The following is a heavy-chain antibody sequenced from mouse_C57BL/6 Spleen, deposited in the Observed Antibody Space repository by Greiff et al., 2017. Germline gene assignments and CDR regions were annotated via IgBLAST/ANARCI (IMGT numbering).Heavy chain of an antibody. Sequence: VKLMESGAELVKPGASVKISCKASGYAFSSYWMNWVKQRPGKGLEWIGQIYPGDGDTNYNGKFKGKATLTVDKSSSTAYLQLSSLTAEDSAVXFCARSATDYWGQGTTLTVSS. CDR2: IYPGDGDT. D-gene: IGHD1-1*01. J-gene: IGHJ2*01. CDR3: ARSATDY. V-gene: IGHV1-80*01. CDR1: GYAFSSYW.